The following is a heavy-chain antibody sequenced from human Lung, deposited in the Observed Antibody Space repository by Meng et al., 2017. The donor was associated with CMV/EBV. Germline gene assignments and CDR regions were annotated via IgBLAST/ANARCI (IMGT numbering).Heavy chain of an antibody. CDR3: ARGGGGGMDV. D-gene: IGHD3-16*01. V-gene: IGHV3-30-3*01. Sequence: SCAASGFTFSSYAMHWVRQAPGKGLEWVAVISYDGSNKYYADSVKGRFTISRNNSKNTLYLQMNSLRAEDTAVYYCARGGGGGMDVWGQGTTVTVSS. CDR1: GFTFSSYA. CDR2: ISYDGSNK. J-gene: IGHJ6*02.